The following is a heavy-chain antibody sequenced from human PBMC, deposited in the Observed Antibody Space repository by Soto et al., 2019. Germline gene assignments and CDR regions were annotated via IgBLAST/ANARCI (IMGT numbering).Heavy chain of an antibody. CDR2: IKLNSGGT. D-gene: IGHD2-15*01. CDR3: ARDLAKGGGSAGFDY. CDR1: GYTFTGYY. V-gene: IGHV1-2*02. J-gene: IGHJ4*02. Sequence: ASVKVSCRAPGYTFTGYYIHSVRQAPGQGLEWMGWIKLNSGGTKYPPKIQGRVTMTRDTSIRTVYMSRTGLKSVDTAVYFCARDLAKGGGSAGFDYWGQGTLVTVSS.